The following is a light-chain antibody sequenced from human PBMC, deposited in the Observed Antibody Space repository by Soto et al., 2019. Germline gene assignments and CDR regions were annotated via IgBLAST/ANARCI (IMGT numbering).Light chain of an antibody. J-gene: IGLJ2*01. CDR2: DVS. V-gene: IGLV2-14*01. CDR1: SSDVGGYNI. CDR3: SSYPSSSTVV. Sequence: QSALTQPASVSGSPGQSITISCTGTSSDVGGYNIVSWNQQHPGKPPKLMIYDVSNRPSGVSNRFPGSKSGNTASLTISGLQAEDEADYYCSSYPSSSTVVFGGGTKLTVL.